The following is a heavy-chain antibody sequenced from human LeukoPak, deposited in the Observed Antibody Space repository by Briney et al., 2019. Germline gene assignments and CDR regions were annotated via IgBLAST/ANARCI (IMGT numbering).Heavy chain of an antibody. CDR1: GYTFIGYG. J-gene: IGHJ4*02. CDR2: ISVHNGNT. D-gene: IGHD5-12*01. V-gene: IGHV1-18*01. Sequence: ASVKVSCKASGYTFIGYGINWVRQAPGQGLEWMGWISVHNGNTNYAQKFQGRVTMTTDTSTNTAYMELRSLRSDDTAVYYCARDHEYSGSRRFDSWGQGNLVSVSS. CDR3: ARDHEYSGSRRFDS.